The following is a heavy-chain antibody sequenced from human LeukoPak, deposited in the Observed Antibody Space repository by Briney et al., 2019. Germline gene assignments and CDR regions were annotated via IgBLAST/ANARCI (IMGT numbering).Heavy chain of an antibody. J-gene: IGHJ4*02. V-gene: IGHV3-7*01. Sequence: PGGSLRLSCAASGFTFSSYWMSWVRQAPGKGLEWVANIKQDGSEKYYVDSVKGRFTISRDNAKNSLYLQMNSLRAEDTAVYYCARLIRYSSSWYGQYYFDYWGQGTLVTVSS. CDR3: ARLIRYSSSWYGQYYFDY. CDR1: GFTFSSYW. CDR2: IKQDGSEK. D-gene: IGHD6-13*01.